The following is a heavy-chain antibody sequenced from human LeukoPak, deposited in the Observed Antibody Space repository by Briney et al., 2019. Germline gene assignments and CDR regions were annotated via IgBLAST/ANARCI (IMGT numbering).Heavy chain of an antibody. CDR1: GGSFSGYY. CDR3: ASAVAGKFLSHDY. V-gene: IGHV4-34*01. D-gene: IGHD6-19*01. Sequence: SETLSLTCAVYGGSFSGYYWSWIRQPPGKGLEWIGEINHSGSTNHNPSLKSRVTISVDTSKNQFSLKLSSVTAADTAVYYCASAVAGKFLSHDYWGQGTLVTVSS. J-gene: IGHJ4*02. CDR2: INHSGST.